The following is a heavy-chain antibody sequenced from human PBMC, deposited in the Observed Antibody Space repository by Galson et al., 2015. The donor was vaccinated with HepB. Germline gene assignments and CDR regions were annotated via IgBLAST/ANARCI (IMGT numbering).Heavy chain of an antibody. V-gene: IGHV3-30-3*01. J-gene: IGHJ6*02. CDR1: GFVFRTYA. CDR2: ISYDGSNK. D-gene: IGHD5-18*01. CDR3: ARDQGIRYSYYSMDV. Sequence: SLRLSCAASGFVFRTYAMTWVRQAPGKGLEWVAVISYDGSNKYYADSVKGRFTISRDNSKNTLYLQMNSLRAEDTAVYYCARDQGIRYSYYSMDVWGQGTMVTVSS.